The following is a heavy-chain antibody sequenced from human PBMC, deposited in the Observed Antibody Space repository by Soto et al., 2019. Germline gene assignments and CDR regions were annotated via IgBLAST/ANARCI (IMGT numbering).Heavy chain of an antibody. Sequence: GVLRLSCVASGFTFTTYWMSWVRQAPGKGLQWVANIRQDGGAQYYVDSVKGRFTISRDNAKNSVYLQMDSLRVEDTAVYYCVRGGHGSGSYLGSSWGQGILVTVSS. J-gene: IGHJ5*02. CDR2: IRQDGGAQ. CDR1: GFTFTTYW. CDR3: VRGGHGSGSYLGSS. D-gene: IGHD3-10*01. V-gene: IGHV3-7*03.